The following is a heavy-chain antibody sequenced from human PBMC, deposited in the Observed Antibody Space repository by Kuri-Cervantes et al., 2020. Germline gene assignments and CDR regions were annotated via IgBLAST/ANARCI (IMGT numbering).Heavy chain of an antibody. CDR1: GYTFTSYD. CDR2: MNPNSGNT. V-gene: IGHV1-8*01. D-gene: IGHD3-3*01. CDR3: ARVPITIFGVVIIPYYYYYMDV. Sequence: ASVKVSCKASGYTFTSYDINWVRQATGQGLEWMGWMNPNSGNTGYAQKFQGRVTMTRNTSISTAYMELSSLRSEDTAVYYCARVPITIFGVVIIPYYYYYMDVWGKGTTVTVSS. J-gene: IGHJ6*03.